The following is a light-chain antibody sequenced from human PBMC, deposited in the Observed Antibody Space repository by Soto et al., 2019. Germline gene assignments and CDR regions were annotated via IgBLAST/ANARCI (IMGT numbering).Light chain of an antibody. CDR3: AAWDDSLSGYV. Sequence: QSVLTQSPSASGTPGRRVTISCSGSSSNIGSNYVHWYQQVSGTAPKLLIYSNYLRPSGVPDRISGSKSGTSASLAISGLRSEDEADYYCAAWDDSLSGYVFGTGTKVTVL. V-gene: IGLV1-47*02. CDR1: SSNIGSNY. J-gene: IGLJ1*01. CDR2: SNY.